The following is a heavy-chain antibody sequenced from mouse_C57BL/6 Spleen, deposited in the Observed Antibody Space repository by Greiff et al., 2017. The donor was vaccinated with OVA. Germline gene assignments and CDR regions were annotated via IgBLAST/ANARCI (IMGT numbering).Heavy chain of an antibody. Sequence: VQLQQSGAELVKPGASVKISCKASGYAFSSYWMNWVKQRPGKGLEWIGQIYPGAGAPNYNGKFKGKATLTADKSSSTAYMQLSSLTSEDSAFYFCARWIYSDDDGFSYWGQGTLVTVSA. CDR2: IYPGAGAP. V-gene: IGHV1-80*01. CDR1: GYAFSSYW. J-gene: IGHJ3*01. D-gene: IGHD2-4*01. CDR3: ARWIYSDDDGFSY.